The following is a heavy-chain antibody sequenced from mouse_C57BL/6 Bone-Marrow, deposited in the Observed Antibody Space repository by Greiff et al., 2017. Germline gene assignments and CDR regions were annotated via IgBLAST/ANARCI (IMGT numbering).Heavy chain of an antibody. V-gene: IGHV1-72*01. Sequence: VQLQQPGAELVKPGASVTLSCKASGYTFTSYWMHWVKQRPGRGLEWIGRFDPNSGGTKYNEKFRSKATLTVDKPSGTAYMQRSSLTSEDSAVLYCAEGKYFYWYVAGWGAGTTVTVSS. J-gene: IGHJ1*01. CDR3: AEGKYFYWYVAG. CDR2: FDPNSGGT. CDR1: GYTFTSYW. D-gene: IGHD2-1*01.